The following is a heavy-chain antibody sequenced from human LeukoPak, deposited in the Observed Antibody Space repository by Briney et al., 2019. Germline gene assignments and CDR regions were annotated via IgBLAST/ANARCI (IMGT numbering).Heavy chain of an antibody. CDR2: INRSGST. D-gene: IGHD1-1*01. J-gene: IGHJ4*02. CDR3: ARRLTNWNDFDY. V-gene: IGHV4-34*01. Sequence: SETLSLTCAVYGGSFSGYYRSWIRQPPGKGLEWIGEINRSGSTNYNPSLKSRVTISVDTSKNQFSLKLSSVTAADTAVYYCARRLTNWNDFDYWGQGTLVTVSS. CDR1: GGSFSGYY.